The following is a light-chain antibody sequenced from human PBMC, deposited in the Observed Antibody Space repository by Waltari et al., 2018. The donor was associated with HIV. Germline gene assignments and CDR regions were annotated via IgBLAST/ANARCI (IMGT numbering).Light chain of an antibody. CDR1: SLDIGLYDF. J-gene: IGLJ3*02. CDR3: TSHPLTRPLV. V-gene: IGLV2-14*01. CDR2: GVD. Sequence: QSALTQPASMSGSPGQSITISCTGSSLDIGLYDFVSWYKHLPNTAPPLMISGVDRRPPGLPSRFSASNSGDVASLTISVLLAEDEADYYCTSHPLTRPLVFGGGTRLTVL.